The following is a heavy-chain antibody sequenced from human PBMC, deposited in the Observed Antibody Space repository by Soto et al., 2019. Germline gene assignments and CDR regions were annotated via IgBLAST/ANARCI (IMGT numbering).Heavy chain of an antibody. Sequence: PGGSLRLSCAASGFIVGSNYINWVRQAPGKGLEWVSVIYSGGRIFYADSVKGRFTISRDTSKNSVYLQMNSLRAEDTAVYYCARDLIARVPVGYYGMDVWGQGTTVTVSS. V-gene: IGHV3-53*05. CDR2: IYSGGRI. J-gene: IGHJ6*02. CDR1: GFIVGSNY. CDR3: ARDLIARVPVGYYGMDV. D-gene: IGHD5-18*01.